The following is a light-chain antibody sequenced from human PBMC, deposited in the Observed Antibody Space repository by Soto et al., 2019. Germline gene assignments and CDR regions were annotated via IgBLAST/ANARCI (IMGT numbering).Light chain of an antibody. CDR2: AAS. J-gene: IGKJ2*01. CDR3: LQDYNYPPYT. Sequence: AIQMTQSPSSLSASVGDSVTITCRASQGIRNDLGWYQQKPGKAPKLLIYAASSLQSGVPSRFSGSGSGTDFTLTISSLQPEDFATYYCLQDYNYPPYTFGQGTKLEIK. CDR1: QGIRND. V-gene: IGKV1-6*01.